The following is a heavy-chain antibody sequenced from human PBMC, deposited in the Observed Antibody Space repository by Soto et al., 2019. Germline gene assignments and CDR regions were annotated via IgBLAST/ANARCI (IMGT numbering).Heavy chain of an antibody. CDR2: ISYGGST. D-gene: IGHD2-2*02. CDR3: ARGHTSSPTSGDY. V-gene: IGHV4-31*03. Sequence: SETLPLTCTVSGGYINSGGYCWSWIRQHPGKGLDWIGCISYGGSTSYNPSLKSRVTISVDTSKNQFSLKLSSVTAADTAVYYCARGHTSSPTSGDYWGQGTLVTVSS. J-gene: IGHJ4*02. CDR1: GGYINSGGYC.